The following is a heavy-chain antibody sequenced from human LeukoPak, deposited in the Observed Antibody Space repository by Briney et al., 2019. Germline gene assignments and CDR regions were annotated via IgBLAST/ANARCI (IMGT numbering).Heavy chain of an antibody. CDR3: ARGGVPGAGNWFDP. J-gene: IGHJ5*02. CDR1: GASITNYY. Sequence: SETLSLTCTVSGASITNYYWNWIRQPAGKGLEWIGRIYTNGNTKYNPSLNSRVTMSVDTSKNQFSLRLSSVTAADTAVYCCARGGVPGAGNWFDPWGQGTLVTVSS. CDR2: IYTNGNT. D-gene: IGHD2-2*01. V-gene: IGHV4-4*07.